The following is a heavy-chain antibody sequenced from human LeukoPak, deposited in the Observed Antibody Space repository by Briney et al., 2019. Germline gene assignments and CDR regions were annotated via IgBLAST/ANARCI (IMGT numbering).Heavy chain of an antibody. Sequence: GASVKVSFKSSGYTVTSYDMHWGRQAPRQGLGRMGIINPSGGSTSYAKKLQGRVTMTSDMSTSTVYMELSSVRSEDTAVYYCARDLAARGGAFDIWGQGTMVTVSS. V-gene: IGHV1-46*01. CDR1: GYTVTSYD. CDR2: INPSGGST. J-gene: IGHJ3*02. CDR3: ARDLAARGGAFDI. D-gene: IGHD6-6*01.